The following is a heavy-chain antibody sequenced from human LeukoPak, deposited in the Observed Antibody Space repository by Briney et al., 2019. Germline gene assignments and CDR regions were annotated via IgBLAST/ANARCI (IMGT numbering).Heavy chain of an antibody. J-gene: IGHJ4*02. D-gene: IGHD6-19*01. CDR2: ISGGGGST. V-gene: IGHV3-23*01. CDR3: ARRAAYNSAWYHTDF. Sequence: GGSLRLSCAASGFTFRSYAMGWVRQAPGKGLEWVSAISGGGGSTFYADSVKGRFTISRDNSKNTLFLQMNGLRAEDTAVYYCARRAAYNSAWYHTDFWGQGTLVTVSS. CDR1: GFTFRSYA.